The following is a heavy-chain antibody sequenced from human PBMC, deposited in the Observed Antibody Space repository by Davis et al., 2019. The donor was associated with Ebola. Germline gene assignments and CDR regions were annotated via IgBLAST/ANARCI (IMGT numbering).Heavy chain of an antibody. CDR2: IYYSGST. Sequence: SETLSLPCTVPCGSISSSSYYWGSIRQPPGKGLEWIGSIYYSGSTYYNPSLTSRATISVDTSTNQFSLKLSSVTAADTAVYYCARVGDFWSGYNSLDPWGQGTLVTVSS. V-gene: IGHV4-39*01. CDR1: CGSISSSSYY. J-gene: IGHJ5*02. CDR3: ARVGDFWSGYNSLDP. D-gene: IGHD3-3*01.